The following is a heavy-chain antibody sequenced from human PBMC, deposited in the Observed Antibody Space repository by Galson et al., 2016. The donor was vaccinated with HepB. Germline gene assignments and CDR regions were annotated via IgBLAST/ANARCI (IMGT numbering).Heavy chain of an antibody. V-gene: IGHV3-23*01. D-gene: IGHD4/OR15-4a*01. J-gene: IGHJ6*02. CDR3: ARDGCLYAMDV. Sequence: SLRLSCAASGFTFSNYAMSWVRQAPGEGLEWVAVISGSGTATYYADSVKGRFTISRDNAKNSLDLQMNSLRAEDTAVYYCARDGCLYAMDVWGQGAAVTVSS. CDR2: ISGSGTAT. CDR1: GFTFSNYA.